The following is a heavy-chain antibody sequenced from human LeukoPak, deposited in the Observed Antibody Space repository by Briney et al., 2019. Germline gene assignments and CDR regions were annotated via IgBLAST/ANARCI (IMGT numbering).Heavy chain of an antibody. J-gene: IGHJ4*02. Sequence: ASVKVSCKASGYTFTSYGISWVRQAPGQGLEWMGRIIPILGIANYAQKFQGRVTITADKSTSTAYMELSSLRSEDTAVYYCARAGYCSSTSCSLDYWGQGTLVTVSS. D-gene: IGHD2-2*01. V-gene: IGHV1-69*04. CDR2: IIPILGIA. CDR3: ARAGYCSSTSCSLDY. CDR1: GYTFTSYG.